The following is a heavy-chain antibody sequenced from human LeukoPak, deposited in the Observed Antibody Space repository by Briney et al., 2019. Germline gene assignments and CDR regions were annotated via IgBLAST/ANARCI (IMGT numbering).Heavy chain of an antibody. Sequence: ASVKVSCKPSGYTFSDFYMHWVRQAPGQGLEYMGWINANSGDTNSAQKFRGRVTLTRDTSISTAYMELSSLRSDDTAVYYCAGEYCRGGRCNQAFEYWGQGTLVTLSS. CDR3: AGEYCRGGRCNQAFEY. D-gene: IGHD2-15*01. CDR2: INANSGDT. V-gene: IGHV1-2*02. CDR1: GYTFSDFY. J-gene: IGHJ4*02.